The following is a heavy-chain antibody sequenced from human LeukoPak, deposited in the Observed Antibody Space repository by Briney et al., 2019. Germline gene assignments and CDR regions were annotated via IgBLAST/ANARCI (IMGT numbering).Heavy chain of an antibody. V-gene: IGHV1-69*06. D-gene: IGHD1-20*01. Sequence: SVKVSCTASGYTFTSYGISWVRQAPGQGLEWMGQIIPVVGTPHYAQKFQGRVTITADKSTNTAYMEMRSLRAEDTAVYYCARDRGGITGNYFDYWGQGTLVTVSS. CDR2: IIPVVGTP. CDR1: GYTFTSYG. J-gene: IGHJ4*02. CDR3: ARDRGGITGNYFDY.